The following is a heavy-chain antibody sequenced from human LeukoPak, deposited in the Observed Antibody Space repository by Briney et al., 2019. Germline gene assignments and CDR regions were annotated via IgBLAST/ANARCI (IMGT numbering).Heavy chain of an antibody. J-gene: IGHJ3*02. CDR1: GGTFSSYA. CDR3: ARPYSNYGSTFLHAFDI. V-gene: IGHV1-69*13. Sequence: ASVKVSCKASGGTFSSYAISWVRQAPGQGLEWMGGIIPIFGTANYAQKFQGRVTITADESTSTAYMELSSLRSEDTPVYYCARPYSNYGSTFLHAFDIWGQGTTVTVSS. D-gene: IGHD4-11*01. CDR2: IIPIFGTA.